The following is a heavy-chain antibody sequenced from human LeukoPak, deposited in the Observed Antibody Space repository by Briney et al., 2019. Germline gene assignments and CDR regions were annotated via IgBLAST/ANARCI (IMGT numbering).Heavy chain of an antibody. J-gene: IGHJ4*02. CDR1: GYTFTTYN. CDR3: ARRVSVYYLDY. CDR2: ISGYNGNT. D-gene: IGHD5/OR15-5a*01. V-gene: IGHV1-18*01. Sequence: ASVKVSCKASGYTFTTYNINWVRQAPGQGLEWMGWISGYNGNTNYAQKLQGRVTMTTDTSTSTVYMELRSLRSDDTAVYYCARRVSVYYLDYWGQGTLVTVSS.